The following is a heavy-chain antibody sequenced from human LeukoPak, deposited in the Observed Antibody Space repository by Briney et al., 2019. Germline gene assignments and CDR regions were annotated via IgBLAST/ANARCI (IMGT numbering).Heavy chain of an antibody. CDR2: ISSSSSYI. V-gene: IGHV3-21*01. CDR3: ARDGAVTNGRYFDY. Sequence: GGSLRLSCAASGFTFSSYGMHWVRQAPGKGLEWVSSISSSSSYIYYGDSVKGRFTISRDNAKNSLYLQMNSLRAEDTAVYYCARDGAVTNGRYFDYWGQGTLVTVSS. D-gene: IGHD4-17*01. CDR1: GFTFSSYG. J-gene: IGHJ4*02.